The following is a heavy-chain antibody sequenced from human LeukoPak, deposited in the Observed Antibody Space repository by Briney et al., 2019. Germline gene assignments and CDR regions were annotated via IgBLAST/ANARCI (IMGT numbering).Heavy chain of an antibody. CDR1: GFTFSSYA. V-gene: IGHV3-23*01. D-gene: IGHD3-9*01. J-gene: IGHJ4*02. CDR3: ARVGLRYFDIDY. Sequence: PGGSLRLSCAASGFTFSSYAMSWVRQAPGKGLEWVSFISGSGGSTYYVDSVKGRFTISRDNSKNTLYLQMNSLRAEDTAVYYCARVGLRYFDIDYWGQGTLVTVSS. CDR2: ISGSGGST.